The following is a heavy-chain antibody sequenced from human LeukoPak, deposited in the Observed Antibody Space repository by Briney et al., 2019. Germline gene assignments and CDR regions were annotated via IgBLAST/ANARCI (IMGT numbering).Heavy chain of an antibody. Sequence: SQTLSLTCTVSSGSISSSGYYCSWIRQHPGKGLEWIGCIYYSGSTYYNPSLKSRVTISVDTSKNQFSLSLSSATAADTAVYYCARNADMYYYVDNWGQGTLVTVSS. CDR3: ARNADMYYYVDN. CDR1: SGSISSSGYY. V-gene: IGHV4-31*03. J-gene: IGHJ4*02. CDR2: IYYSGST. D-gene: IGHD3-10*01.